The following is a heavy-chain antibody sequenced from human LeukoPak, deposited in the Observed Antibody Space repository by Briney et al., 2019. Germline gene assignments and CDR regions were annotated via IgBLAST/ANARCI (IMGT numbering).Heavy chain of an antibody. Sequence: PGGSLRLSCAASGFTFSSYAMHWVHQAPGKGLEWVAVISYDGSNKYYADSVKGRFTISRDNSKNTLYLQMNSLRAEDTAVYYCSSTFDYWGQGTLVTVSS. D-gene: IGHD2-2*01. CDR1: GFTFSSYA. CDR2: ISYDGSNK. V-gene: IGHV3-30-3*01. J-gene: IGHJ4*02. CDR3: SSTFDY.